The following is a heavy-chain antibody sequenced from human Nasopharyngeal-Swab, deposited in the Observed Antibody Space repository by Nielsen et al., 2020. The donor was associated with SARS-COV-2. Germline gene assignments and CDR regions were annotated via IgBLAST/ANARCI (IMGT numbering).Heavy chain of an antibody. CDR2: ISYDGSNK. Sequence: LSLTCAASGFTFSSYAMHWVRQAPGKGLEWVAVISYDGSNKYYADSVKGRFTISRDNSKNTLYLQMNSLRAEDTAVYYCARGPRLRFLGYGMDVWGQGTTVTVSS. V-gene: IGHV3-30*04. D-gene: IGHD3-3*01. J-gene: IGHJ6*02. CDR3: ARGPRLRFLGYGMDV. CDR1: GFTFSSYA.